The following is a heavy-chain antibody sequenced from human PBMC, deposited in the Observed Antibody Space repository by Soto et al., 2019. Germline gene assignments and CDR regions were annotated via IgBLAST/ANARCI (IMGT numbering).Heavy chain of an antibody. Sequence: QVQLVQSGTEVKKPGASVKVSCQASGSSISAYYIHWVRQAPGQGLEWMGWIDPKNGGTVSAQKFQGRLTMTRDTSISTVYMDLSGLTSDDTALYYCGRDDYGIFPYWGQGSLVTVSS. V-gene: IGHV1-2*02. CDR1: GSSISAYY. CDR2: IDPKNGGT. D-gene: IGHD3-10*01. CDR3: GRDDYGIFPY. J-gene: IGHJ4*02.